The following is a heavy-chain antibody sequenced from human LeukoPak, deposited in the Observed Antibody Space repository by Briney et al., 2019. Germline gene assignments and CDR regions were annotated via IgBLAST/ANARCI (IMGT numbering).Heavy chain of an antibody. J-gene: IGHJ4*02. CDR2: ISAYNGNT. D-gene: IGHD6-13*01. CDR3: ARAGGAAAGDFDY. V-gene: IGHV1-18*03. CDR1: GYTFTSYG. Sequence: ASVKVSCKASGYTFTSYGISWVRQAPGQGLEWMGWISAYNGNTNYAQKLQGRVTMTTDTSTNTSYMELNSLRSEDMAVYYCARAGGAAAGDFDYWGQGTLITVSS.